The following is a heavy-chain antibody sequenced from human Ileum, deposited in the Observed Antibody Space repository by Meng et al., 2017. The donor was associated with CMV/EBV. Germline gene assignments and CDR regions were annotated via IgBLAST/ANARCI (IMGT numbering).Heavy chain of an antibody. Sequence: SEFDLSKFAVSWVRQAPGKGLEWVSSISASGRIDYAASVKGRFAISRDIATSTLYLQMTSLRGDDTATYFCAKDEGAGGTTFFDHWGQGTLVTVSS. J-gene: IGHJ4*02. CDR3: AKDEGAGGTTFFDH. V-gene: IGHV3-23*01. CDR2: ISASGRI. CDR1: EFDLSKFA. D-gene: IGHD1-1*01.